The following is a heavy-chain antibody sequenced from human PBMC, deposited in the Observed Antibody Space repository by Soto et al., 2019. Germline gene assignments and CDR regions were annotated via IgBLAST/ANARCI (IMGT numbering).Heavy chain of an antibody. CDR2: IIPILGIA. Sequence: ASVKVSCKASGGTFSSYTISWVRQAPGQGLEWMGRIIPILGIANYAQKFQGRVTITADKSTSTAYMELSSLRSEDTAVYYCARDNSGYDYYNWFDPWGQGTLVTV. J-gene: IGHJ5*02. CDR3: ARDNSGYDYYNWFDP. D-gene: IGHD5-12*01. CDR1: GGTFSSYT. V-gene: IGHV1-69*04.